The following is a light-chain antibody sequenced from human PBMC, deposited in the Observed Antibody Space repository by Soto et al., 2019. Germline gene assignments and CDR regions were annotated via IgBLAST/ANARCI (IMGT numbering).Light chain of an antibody. CDR1: LSVSSSY. V-gene: IGKV3-20*01. Sequence: EIVLTQSPGTLSLSPGERATLYCRASLSVSSSYLAWYQQKPGQAPMLLIYGASSRATGIPDRFSGSGSGTDFTLTISRLEPEDFAVYYRQQYGSSPLTFGGGTKVEIK. J-gene: IGKJ4*01. CDR2: GAS. CDR3: QQYGSSPLT.